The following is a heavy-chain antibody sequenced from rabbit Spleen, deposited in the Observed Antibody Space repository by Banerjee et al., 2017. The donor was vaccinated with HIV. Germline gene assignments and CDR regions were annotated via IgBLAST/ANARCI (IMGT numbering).Heavy chain of an antibody. Sequence: QEQLEESGGGLVQPGGSLKLSCKASGFDFSGYGVSWVRQAPGKGLEWIGYIDPIFGNTYYASWVNGRFSISSHNAQNTLYLQLNSLTAADTATYFCVRDRADIGGDYGPYYFDLWGQGTLVTVS. CDR2: IDPIFGNT. CDR1: GFDFSGYG. V-gene: IGHV1S47*01. D-gene: IGHD2-1*01. CDR3: VRDRADIGGDYGPYYFDL. J-gene: IGHJ4*01.